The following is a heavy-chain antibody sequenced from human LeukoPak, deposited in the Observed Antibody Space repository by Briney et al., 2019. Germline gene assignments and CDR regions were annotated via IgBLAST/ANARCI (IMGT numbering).Heavy chain of an antibody. CDR1: GYTFTGYY. D-gene: IGHD1-14*01. CDR3: ARENRDGGGPPYYFDY. CDR2: INPNSGGT. V-gene: IGHV1-2*02. Sequence: GASVKISCKASGYTFTGYYMHWVRQTPGQGLEWMGWINPNSGGTNYAQKFQGRVTMTRDTSISTAYMELSRLRSDDTAVYYCARENRDGGGPPYYFDYWGQGTLVTVSS. J-gene: IGHJ4*02.